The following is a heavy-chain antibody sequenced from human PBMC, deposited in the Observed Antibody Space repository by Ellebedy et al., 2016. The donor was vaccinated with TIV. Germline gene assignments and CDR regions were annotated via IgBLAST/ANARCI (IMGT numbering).Heavy chain of an antibody. J-gene: IGHJ6*03. D-gene: IGHD1-1*01. CDR1: GFTFGSYA. Sequence: GGSLRLSXAASGFTFGSYAMNWVRQAPGKGLEWVSYISSSRSTIYFADSVKGRFTMSRDNAKNSLYLQMNSLRAEDTAVYYCARGTPKYYYYYYMDVWGKGTTVTVSS. V-gene: IGHV3-48*04. CDR2: ISSSRSTI. CDR3: ARGTPKYYYYYYMDV.